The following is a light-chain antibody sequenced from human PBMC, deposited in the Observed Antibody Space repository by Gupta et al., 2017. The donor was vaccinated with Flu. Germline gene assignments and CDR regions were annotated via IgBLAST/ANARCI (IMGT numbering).Light chain of an antibody. CDR2: EGT. Sequence: QSALPHPASVPPSPGHLITSPRTGTSKAVGSYNLVSWYQHHPGKAPKLMIYEGTKRPSGVSNRFSGSKSGNTASLTISGLQAEDEADYYCCSYVGSTTWVFGGGTKLTV. CDR1: SKAVGSYNL. V-gene: IGLV2-23*01. J-gene: IGLJ3*02. CDR3: CSYVGSTTWV.